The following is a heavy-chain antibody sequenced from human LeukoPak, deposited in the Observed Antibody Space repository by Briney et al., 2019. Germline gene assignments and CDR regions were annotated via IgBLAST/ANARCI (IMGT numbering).Heavy chain of an antibody. D-gene: IGHD3-16*01. CDR1: GYTFPRYD. CDR2: MNPNSGNT. CDR3: ARVVGDYNGLFDY. Sequence: GASVKVSCKASGYTFPRYDINWVRQATGQGLEWMGWMNPNSGNTGYAQKFQGRVTIPRNTSISTAYMELSSLRSEDTAVYFCARVVGDYNGLFDYWGQGTLVTVSS. V-gene: IGHV1-8*03. J-gene: IGHJ4*02.